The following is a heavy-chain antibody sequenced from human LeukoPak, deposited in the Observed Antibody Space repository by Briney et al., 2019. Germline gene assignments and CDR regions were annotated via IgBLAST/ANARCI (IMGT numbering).Heavy chain of an antibody. V-gene: IGHV3-53*01. Sequence: GGSLRLSCAASGFTVSSNYMSWVRQAPGKGLEWVSVIYSGGSTYYADSVKGRFTISRDNSKNTLYLQMNSLRAEDTAVYYCARESLIAAAGTIAFDIWGQGTMVTVSS. CDR1: GFTVSSNY. CDR3: ARESLIAAAGTIAFDI. CDR2: IYSGGST. J-gene: IGHJ3*02. D-gene: IGHD6-13*01.